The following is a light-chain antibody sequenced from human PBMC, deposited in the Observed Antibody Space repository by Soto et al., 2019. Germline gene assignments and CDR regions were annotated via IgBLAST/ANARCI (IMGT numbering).Light chain of an antibody. J-gene: IGKJ4*01. CDR3: QQTFSPPLV. CDR2: SAF. Sequence: DIQMTQSPSSLSASVGDRVTMSCRASLDIGTFLSWYQKKPGKAPRLLIFSAFSLQSGVSSRFSGSGSATHFTLTIRNLQPEGFATYYCQQTFSPPLVFGGGTNVDI. CDR1: LDIGTF. V-gene: IGKV1-39*01.